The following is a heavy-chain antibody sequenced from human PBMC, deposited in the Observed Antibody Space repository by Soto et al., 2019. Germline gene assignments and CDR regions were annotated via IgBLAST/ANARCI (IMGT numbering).Heavy chain of an antibody. J-gene: IGHJ4*02. CDR3: ARVEVVVATSFDY. CDR1: GGSFSGYY. CDR2: INHSGST. V-gene: IGHV4-34*01. Sequence: PSETLSLTCAVYGGSFSGYYWSWIRQPPGKGLEWIGEINHSGSTNYNPSLKSRVTISVDTSKNQFSLKPSSVTAADTAVYYCARVEVVVATSFDYWGQGTLVTVSS. D-gene: IGHD2-15*01.